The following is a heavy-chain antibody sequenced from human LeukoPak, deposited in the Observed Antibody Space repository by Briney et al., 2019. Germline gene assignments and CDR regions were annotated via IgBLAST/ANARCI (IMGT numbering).Heavy chain of an antibody. D-gene: IGHD1-26*01. V-gene: IGHV3-66*01. CDR3: ARELHYYYYGMDV. J-gene: IGHJ6*02. CDR2: IYSRGST. CDR1: GFTVSSNY. Sequence: PGGSLRLSCAASGFTVSSNYMSWVRQAPGKGLAWVSVIYSRGSTYYADSVKRRFTISRDNSKNTLYLQMNSLRAEDTAVYYCARELHYYYYGMDVWGQGTTVTVSS.